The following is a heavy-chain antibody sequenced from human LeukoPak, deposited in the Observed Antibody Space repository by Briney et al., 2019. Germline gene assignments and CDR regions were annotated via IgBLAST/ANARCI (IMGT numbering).Heavy chain of an antibody. CDR2: VHDSAGT. D-gene: IGHD3-9*01. V-gene: IGHV4-59*01. CDR1: GGSINKYY. J-gene: IGHJ4*02. Sequence: SETLSLTCTVSGGSINKYYWSWIRQSPGKGLEWLGYVHDSAGTIYNPSLKSRVTISVGTSKTQFSMKVTSVTTADTAVYYCAKGRKDFDTNLGPFDSWGQGILVTVSS. CDR3: AKGRKDFDTNLGPFDS.